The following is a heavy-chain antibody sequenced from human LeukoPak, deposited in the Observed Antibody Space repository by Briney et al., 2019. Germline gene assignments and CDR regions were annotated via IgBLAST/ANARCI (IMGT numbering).Heavy chain of an antibody. D-gene: IGHD6-13*01. Sequence: SETLSLTCTVSGGSISSSSYYWGWIRQPPGKGLEWIGSIYYSGSTYYNPSLKSRVTISVDTSKNQFSLKLSSVTAADTAVYYCARRGSFWYWYFDLWGRGTLVTVSS. J-gene: IGHJ2*01. CDR2: IYYSGST. CDR3: ARRGSFWYWYFDL. V-gene: IGHV4-39*01. CDR1: GGSISSSSYY.